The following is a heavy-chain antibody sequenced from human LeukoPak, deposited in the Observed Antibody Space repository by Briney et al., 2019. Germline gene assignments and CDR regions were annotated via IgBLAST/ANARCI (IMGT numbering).Heavy chain of an antibody. CDR3: ATYGSGSNPYYYYYYMDV. J-gene: IGHJ6*03. Sequence: ASVKVSCKASGYTFTSHGISWVRQAPGQGLEWMGWISTYNGNTNYAQKLQGRVSMTTDTSTSTAYMDLRSLRSDDTAVYYCATYGSGSNPYYYYYYMDVWGKGTTVTISS. V-gene: IGHV1-18*01. CDR2: ISTYNGNT. D-gene: IGHD3-10*01. CDR1: GYTFTSHG.